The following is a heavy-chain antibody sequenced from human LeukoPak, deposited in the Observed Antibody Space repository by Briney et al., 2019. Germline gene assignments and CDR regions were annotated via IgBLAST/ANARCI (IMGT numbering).Heavy chain of an antibody. CDR1: GGSISSGHSS. CDR3: ARATYYYDSSGYSDAFDI. V-gene: IGHV4-30-2*01. Sequence: SETLSLTCAVSGGSISSGHSSWNWFRQPPGKGLEWIGYIYHSGSTYYNPSLKSRVAISVDTSKNQFSLKLSSVTAADTAVYYCARATYYYDSSGYSDAFDIWGQGTMVTVSS. D-gene: IGHD3-22*01. J-gene: IGHJ3*02. CDR2: IYHSGST.